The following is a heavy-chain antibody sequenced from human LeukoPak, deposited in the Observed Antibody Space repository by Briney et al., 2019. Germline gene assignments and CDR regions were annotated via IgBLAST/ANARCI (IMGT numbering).Heavy chain of an antibody. CDR2: ISGSGGST. CDR1: GFTFSSYA. CDR3: AKDVGYYDSSGYPPLVY. J-gene: IGHJ4*02. V-gene: IGHV3-23*01. D-gene: IGHD3-22*01. Sequence: GGSLRLSCAASGFTFSSYAMSWVRQAPGKGREWVSAISGSGGSTYYADSVKGRFTISRDNSKNTLYLQMNSLRAEDTAVYYCAKDVGYYDSSGYPPLVYWGQGTLVTVSS.